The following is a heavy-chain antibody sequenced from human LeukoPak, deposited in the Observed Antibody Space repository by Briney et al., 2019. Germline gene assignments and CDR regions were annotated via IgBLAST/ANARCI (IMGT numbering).Heavy chain of an antibody. CDR2: ISSSGSTI. CDR3: ARDTTVVTPQWYFDL. Sequence: GGSLRLSCAASGFTFSDYYMSWIRQAPGKGLEWVSYISSSGSTIYYADSVKGRFTISRDNAKNSLYLQMNGLRAEDTAVYYCARDTTVVTPQWYFDLWGRGTLVTVSS. J-gene: IGHJ2*01. CDR1: GFTFSDYY. D-gene: IGHD4-23*01. V-gene: IGHV3-11*01.